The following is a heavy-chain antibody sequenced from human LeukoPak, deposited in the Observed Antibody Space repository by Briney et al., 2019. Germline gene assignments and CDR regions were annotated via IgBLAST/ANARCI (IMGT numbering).Heavy chain of an antibody. Sequence: GGSLRLSCAASGFTFSSYSMNWVRQAPGKGLEWVSYISSSSSTIYYADSAKGRFTISRDNAKNSLYLQMNSLRAEDTAVYYCARDISDDYWGQGTLVTVSS. CDR1: GFTFSSYS. J-gene: IGHJ4*02. D-gene: IGHD1-26*01. CDR3: ARDISDDY. CDR2: ISSSSSTI. V-gene: IGHV3-48*04.